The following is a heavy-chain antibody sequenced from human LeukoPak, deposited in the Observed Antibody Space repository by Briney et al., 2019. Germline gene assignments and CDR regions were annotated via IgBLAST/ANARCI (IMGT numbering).Heavy chain of an antibody. CDR1: GGSISSSSYY. CDR2: TYHSVST. CDR3: ARLKKSSSLYRDYYYYMDV. J-gene: IGHJ6*03. D-gene: IGHD6-6*01. V-gene: IGHV4-39*01. Sequence: PSETLSLTCTDSGGSISSSSYYWGWTRQPPGKGLECIGSTYHSVSTYYNPPLKSRVIISEDTPKNQFSLKLSSVTAADTAVYYCARLKKSSSLYRDYYYYMDVWGKGTTVTVSS.